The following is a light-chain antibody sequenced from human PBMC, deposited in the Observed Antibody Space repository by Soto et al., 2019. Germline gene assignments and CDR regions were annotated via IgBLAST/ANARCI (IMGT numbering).Light chain of an antibody. Sequence: QSVLTQPASVSGSPGQSITISCTGTSSDVGSYNLVSWYQQHPGKAPKLMIYEVSKRPSGVSNRFSGSKSGNTASLTISGLQAEDEADYYYCSYAGSTPVFGGGTRLTVL. CDR2: EVS. J-gene: IGLJ3*02. CDR1: SSDVGSYNL. CDR3: CSYAGSTPV. V-gene: IGLV2-23*02.